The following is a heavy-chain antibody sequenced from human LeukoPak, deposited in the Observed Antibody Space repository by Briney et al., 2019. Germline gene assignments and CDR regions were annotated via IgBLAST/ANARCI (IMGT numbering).Heavy chain of an antibody. D-gene: IGHD5-12*01. J-gene: IGHJ4*02. CDR1: GFTFSSYS. CDR2: ISSSSSTI. CDR3: ARAQGKYSGYDPSRDY. Sequence: GGSLRLSCAASGFTFSSYSMNWVRQAPGKGLEWVSYISSSSSTIYYADSVKGRFTISRDNAKNSLYLQMNSLRAEDTAVYYCARAQGKYSGYDPSRDYWGQGTLVTVSS. V-gene: IGHV3-48*04.